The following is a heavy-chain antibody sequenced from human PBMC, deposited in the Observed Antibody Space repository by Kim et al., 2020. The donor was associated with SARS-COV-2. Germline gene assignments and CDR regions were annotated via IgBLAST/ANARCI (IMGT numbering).Heavy chain of an antibody. CDR1: GFTFSSYW. Sequence: GGSLRLSCAASGFTFSSYWMHWVRQAAGKGLVWVSRISSDGSSTTYADSVKARFTISRDNANNALYLQMNSLRAEDTAVYYCARSRYISSSYYWGHGTLVTVSS. D-gene: IGHD3-16*02. V-gene: IGHV3-74*01. J-gene: IGHJ4*01. CDR2: ISSDGSST. CDR3: ARSRYISSSYY.